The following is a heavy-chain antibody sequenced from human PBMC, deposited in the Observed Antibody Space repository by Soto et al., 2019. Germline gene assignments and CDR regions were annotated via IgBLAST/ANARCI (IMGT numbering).Heavy chain of an antibody. Sequence: PLETLPLTCTVSGGSIISYYWSWIRQPPGKGLEWIGNINYNESTNSSPSLKSRVTISIDTSKNRFSLKVNSVTAADTAVYHCARQRVSGDYDSWGQGTLVTVSS. D-gene: IGHD3-3*01. CDR2: INYNEST. CDR1: GGSIISYY. J-gene: IGHJ4*02. V-gene: IGHV4-59*08. CDR3: ARQRVSGDYDS.